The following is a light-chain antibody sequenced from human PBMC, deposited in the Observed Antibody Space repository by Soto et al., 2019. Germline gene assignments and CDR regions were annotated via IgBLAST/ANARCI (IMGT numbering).Light chain of an antibody. CDR3: QQANNFPWT. J-gene: IGKJ1*01. Sequence: DIPMAQSPSSVSASVGDRVTITCRASQDTGSWLAWYQQKPGKAPELLIYAASNLQGGVPSGFSGSGSGTDFTLTISSLQPEDLATDYCQQANNFPWTFGQGTKVDIK. CDR1: QDTGSW. CDR2: AAS. V-gene: IGKV1-12*01.